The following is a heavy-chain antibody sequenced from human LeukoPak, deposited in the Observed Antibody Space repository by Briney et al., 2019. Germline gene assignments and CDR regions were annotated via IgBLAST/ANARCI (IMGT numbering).Heavy chain of an antibody. V-gene: IGHV3-30-3*01. CDR2: ISYDGSED. CDR3: ASTNYRGGTTGYNWFDP. D-gene: IGHD1-14*01. J-gene: IGHJ5*02. CDR1: GFTFSSYA. Sequence: GWPLRLSCAASGFTFSSYAMYWVRQAPGKGLEWVAAISYDGSEDYYADSVKGRFTISRDNSENTLYLQMNTPRAEDTAVYHCASTNYRGGTTGYNWFDPWGQGTLVTVSS.